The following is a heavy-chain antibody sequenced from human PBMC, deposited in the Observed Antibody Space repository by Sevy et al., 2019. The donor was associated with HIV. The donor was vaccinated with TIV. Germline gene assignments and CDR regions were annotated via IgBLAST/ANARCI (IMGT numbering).Heavy chain of an antibody. Sequence: ASVKVSCKASGYSFTSRGIDWVRQALGQGLEWLGWISAYNGNTKYGQRLQDRVTMTTDTSASTAYMELRSLRSDDTAVYYCARAGALWFGESDYWGQGTLVTVSS. V-gene: IGHV1-18*01. CDR3: ARAGALWFGESDY. D-gene: IGHD3-10*01. CDR1: GYSFTSRG. CDR2: ISAYNGNT. J-gene: IGHJ4*02.